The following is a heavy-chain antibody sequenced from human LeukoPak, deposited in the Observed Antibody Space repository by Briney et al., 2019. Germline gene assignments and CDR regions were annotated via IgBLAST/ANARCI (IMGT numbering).Heavy chain of an antibody. CDR1: GFTFSNYA. CDR3: AGMAYCGGDCWRYFDY. J-gene: IGHJ4*02. Sequence: GGSLRLSCAASGFTFSNYAMHWVRQAPGKGLEYVSGISSNGGSTYYADSVKGRFTISRDNSKNTLYLQMGSLRAEDMAVYYCAGMAYCGGDCWRYFDYWGQGTLVTVSS. D-gene: IGHD2-21*02. CDR2: ISSNGGST. V-gene: IGHV3-64*02.